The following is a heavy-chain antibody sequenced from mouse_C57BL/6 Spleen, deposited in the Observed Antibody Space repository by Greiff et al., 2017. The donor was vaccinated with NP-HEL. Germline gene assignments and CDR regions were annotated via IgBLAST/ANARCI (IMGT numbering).Heavy chain of an antibody. CDR3: ALYYYGSSSWAMDY. D-gene: IGHD1-1*01. Sequence: QVQLQQSGPGLVQPSQSLSITCTVSGFSLTSYGVHWVRQSPGKGLEWLGVIWRGGSTDYNAAFMSRLSITKDNSKSQVFFKMNSLQADDTAIYYCALYYYGSSSWAMDYWGQGTSVTVSS. CDR1: GFSLTSYG. CDR2: IWRGGST. V-gene: IGHV2-5*01. J-gene: IGHJ4*01.